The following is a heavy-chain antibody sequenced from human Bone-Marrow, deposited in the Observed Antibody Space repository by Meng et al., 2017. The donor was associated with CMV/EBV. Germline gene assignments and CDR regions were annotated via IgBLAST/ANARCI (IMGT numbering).Heavy chain of an antibody. CDR1: FTFSGYG. J-gene: IGHJ4*02. V-gene: IGHV3-33*06. D-gene: IGHD2-2*01. Sequence: FTFSGYGRHWVRQAPGKGLEWVAVIWYDGSNKYYADSVKGRFTISRDNSKNTLYLQMNSLRAEDTAVYYCAKDLVVVPAAIEFGIDYWGQGTLVTVSS. CDR3: AKDLVVVPAAIEFGIDY. CDR2: IWYDGSNK.